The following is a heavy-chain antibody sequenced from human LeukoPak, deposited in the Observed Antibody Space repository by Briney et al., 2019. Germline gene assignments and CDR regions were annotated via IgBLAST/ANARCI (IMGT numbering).Heavy chain of an antibody. Sequence: PGGSLRLSCAASGFTFSDYYMSWIRQAPGKGLEWVSYISSSGSTIYYADSVKGRFTISRDNAKNSLYLQMNSLRAEDTAVYYCAREESSTSIWGSYYYYMDVWGKGTTVTVSS. CDR1: GFTFSDYY. CDR2: ISSSGSTI. J-gene: IGHJ6*03. D-gene: IGHD2-2*01. CDR3: AREESSTSIWGSYYYYMDV. V-gene: IGHV3-11*04.